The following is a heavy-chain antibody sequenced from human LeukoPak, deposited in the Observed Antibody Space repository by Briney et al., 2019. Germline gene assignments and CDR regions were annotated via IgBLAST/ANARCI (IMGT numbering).Heavy chain of an antibody. J-gene: IGHJ1*01. CDR2: MNPNSGNT. CDR1: GYTFTSYD. V-gene: IGHV1-8*03. Sequence: GSSVKVSCKASGYTFTSYDINWVRQATGQGLEWMGWMNPNSGNTGYAQKFQGRVTITRNTSISTAYMELSSLRSEDTAVYYCARTELRYFDWLPFHPRRTEYFQHWGQGTLVTVSS. D-gene: IGHD3-9*01. CDR3: ARTELRYFDWLPFHPRRTEYFQH.